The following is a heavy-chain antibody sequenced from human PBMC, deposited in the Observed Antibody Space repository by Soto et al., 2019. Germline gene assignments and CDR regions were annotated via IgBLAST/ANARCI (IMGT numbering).Heavy chain of an antibody. V-gene: IGHV4-31*03. CDR3: ARLRAVTSYYFDY. Sequence: QVQLQESGPGLVKPSQTLSLTCTVSGGSISSGGYYWSWIRQHPGEGLEWIGYIYYSGSTYYNPSLKSRVTISVDTSKNQFSLKLSSVTAADTAVYYCARLRAVTSYYFDYWGQGTLVTVSS. J-gene: IGHJ4*02. CDR2: IYYSGST. CDR1: GGSISSGGYY. D-gene: IGHD4-17*01.